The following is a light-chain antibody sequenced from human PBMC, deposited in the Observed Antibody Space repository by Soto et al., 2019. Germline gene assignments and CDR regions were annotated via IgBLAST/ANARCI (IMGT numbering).Light chain of an antibody. V-gene: IGLV2-8*01. CDR1: SSDVGAYNY. J-gene: IGLJ1*01. CDR3: SSYGGPNNSNYV. CDR2: EVN. Sequence: QSGLTQPPSASGSPGQSVTISCTGTSSDVGAYNYVSWYQQHPGKAPKLMISEVNKRPSGVPDRFSGSKSGNTASLTVSGLQPEDEADYYCSSYGGPNNSNYVFGTGTKLTVL.